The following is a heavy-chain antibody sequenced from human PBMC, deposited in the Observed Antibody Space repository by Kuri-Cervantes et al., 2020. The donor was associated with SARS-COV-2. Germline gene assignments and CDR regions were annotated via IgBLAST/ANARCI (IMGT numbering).Heavy chain of an antibody. CDR2: IRYDGSNK. J-gene: IGHJ4*02. CDR3: AKDKSVNFAKNYFDY. Sequence: GGSLRLSCAASGFTFSSYWMSWVRQAPGKGLEWVAFIRYDGSNKYYADSVKGRFTISRDNSKNTLYLQMNSLRAEDTAVYYCAKDKSVNFAKNYFDYWGQGTLVTVSS. V-gene: IGHV3-30*02. D-gene: IGHD3-9*01. CDR1: GFTFSSYW.